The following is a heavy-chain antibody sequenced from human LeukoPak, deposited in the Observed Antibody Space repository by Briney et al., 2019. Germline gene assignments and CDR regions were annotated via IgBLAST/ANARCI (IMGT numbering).Heavy chain of an antibody. D-gene: IGHD3-22*01. CDR1: GYTFTSYG. Sequence: ASVKVSCKASGYTFTSYGISWVRQATGQGLEWMGWISAYNGNTNYAQKFQGRVTMTTDTSTSTAYMELTSLRSDDTAVYYCARDRVTMIVVVGLSNAFDIWGQGTMVTV. J-gene: IGHJ3*02. CDR3: ARDRVTMIVVVGLSNAFDI. CDR2: ISAYNGNT. V-gene: IGHV1-18*01.